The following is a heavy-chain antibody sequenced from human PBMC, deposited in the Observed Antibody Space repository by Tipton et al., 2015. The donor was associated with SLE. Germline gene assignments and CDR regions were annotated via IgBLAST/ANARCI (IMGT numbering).Heavy chain of an antibody. CDR1: GGSINSGGYY. Sequence: TLSLTCTVSGGSINSGGYYWSWIRQPPGKGLEWIGYVYDTGNTHYDPSLKSRSTISIDTSKNQFSLRLSSVTAADTAVYYCAREAGGWYYFDYWGQGALVTVSS. CDR3: AREAGGWYYFDY. D-gene: IGHD6-19*01. CDR2: VYDTGNT. J-gene: IGHJ4*02. V-gene: IGHV4-61*08.